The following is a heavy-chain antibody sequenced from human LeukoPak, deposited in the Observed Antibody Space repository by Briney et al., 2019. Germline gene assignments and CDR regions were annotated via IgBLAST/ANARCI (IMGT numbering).Heavy chain of an antibody. Sequence: PGGSLRLSCAASGFTVSSNYMSWVRQAPGKGLEWVSVIYSGGSTYYADSVKGRFTISRDNSKNTLYLQMNSLRAEDTAVYYCARDTHTSIAAAGESYWGQGTLVTVSS. CDR1: GFTVSSNY. V-gene: IGHV3-53*01. CDR3: ARDTHTSIAAAGESY. J-gene: IGHJ4*02. D-gene: IGHD6-13*01. CDR2: IYSGGST.